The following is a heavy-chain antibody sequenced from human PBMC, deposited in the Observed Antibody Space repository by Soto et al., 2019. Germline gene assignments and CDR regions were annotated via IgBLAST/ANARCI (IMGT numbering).Heavy chain of an antibody. D-gene: IGHD3-3*02. CDR3: ARRSTDTAFWDFDL. V-gene: IGHV1-18*04. CDR2: ISEYNGNI. Sequence: QVQLVQSGAEVKKPGASVKVSCKASGYALTSSGITWVRQAPGQGLEWMGWISEYNGNIDYAEKVQTRVALTTDTSTGTAFMELRDLRSDDTAVYYCARRSTDTAFWDFDLWGRCTLVTVSS. J-gene: IGHJ2*01. CDR1: GYALTSSG.